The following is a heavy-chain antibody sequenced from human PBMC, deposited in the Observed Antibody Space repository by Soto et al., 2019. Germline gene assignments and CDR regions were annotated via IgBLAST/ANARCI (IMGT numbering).Heavy chain of an antibody. D-gene: IGHD2-21*01. J-gene: IGHJ3*02. CDR3: ARGVEHITLVVTAFDI. CDR1: GGSVSSENYY. V-gene: IGHV4-31*03. CDR2: ISSSGNP. Sequence: SDTLSLTCTVSGGSVSSENYYWSWIRHRPGKGLEWIGYISSSGNPFYKPSLNSRLSISLDTSKNQFSLKLNSVTDADAALYYCARGVEHITLVVTAFDICGQGTLVTV.